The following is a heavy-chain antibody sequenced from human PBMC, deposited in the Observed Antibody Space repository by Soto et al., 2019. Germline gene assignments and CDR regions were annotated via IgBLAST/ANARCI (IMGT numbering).Heavy chain of an antibody. V-gene: IGHV4-39*01. CDR3: ARHISYYYYGMDV. CDR1: GGSISTSSSTYY. Sequence: TLSLTCSVSGGSISTSSSTYYWGWMRQPPGKGLEWIASFFYSGKSFYNPSLKSRVTMSVDTSKNQFSLNLSSVTAADTAVYYCARHISYYYYGMDVWGQGTTVTVSS. D-gene: IGHD1-20*01. CDR2: FFYSGKS. J-gene: IGHJ6*02.